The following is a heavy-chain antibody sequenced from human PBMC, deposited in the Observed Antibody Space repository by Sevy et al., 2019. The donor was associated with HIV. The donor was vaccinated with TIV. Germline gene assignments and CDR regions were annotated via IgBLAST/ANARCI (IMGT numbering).Heavy chain of an antibody. CDR3: AGENAWGRGYS. V-gene: IGHV4-38-2*01. Sequence: SETLSLTCGVSGYSISSDYYWNWIRQPPGKGLEWIANIYYNGHINYNPSLKSRVTLSLDTSKNQFSLRLSSVTAADTAMYYCAGENAWGRGYSWGQGTLVTVSS. J-gene: IGHJ4*02. CDR1: GYSISSDYY. CDR2: IYYNGHI. D-gene: IGHD1-26*01.